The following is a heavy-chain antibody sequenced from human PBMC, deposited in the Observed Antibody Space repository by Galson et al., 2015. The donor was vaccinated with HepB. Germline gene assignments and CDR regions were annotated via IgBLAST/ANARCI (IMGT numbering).Heavy chain of an antibody. CDR2: IDWDDDK. CDR3: ARIPGRIAARNYYYYGMDV. CDR1: GFSLSTSGMC. J-gene: IGHJ6*02. D-gene: IGHD6-6*01. Sequence: PALVKPTQTLTLTCTFSGFSLSTSGMCVSWIRQPPGKALEWLALIDWDDDKYYSTSLKTRLTISKDTSKNQVVLTMTNMDPVDTATYYCARIPGRIAARNYYYYGMDVWGQGTTVTVSS. V-gene: IGHV2-70*01.